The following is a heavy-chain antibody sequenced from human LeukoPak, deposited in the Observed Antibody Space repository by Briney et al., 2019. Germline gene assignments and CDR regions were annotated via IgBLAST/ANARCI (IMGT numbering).Heavy chain of an antibody. CDR1: GFIFSNFA. Sequence: PGGSLRLSCAASGFIFSNFAMNWVRQAPGKGPEWVSVIGGVGVGSYYTDSVKGRFIISRDNSKNTLSLRMNSLRPEDTAVYYCAKDSWSHNGIYDPFDIWGQGTVVTVSS. J-gene: IGHJ3*02. CDR3: AKDSWSHNGIYDPFDI. CDR2: IGGVGVGS. V-gene: IGHV3-23*01. D-gene: IGHD2-8*01.